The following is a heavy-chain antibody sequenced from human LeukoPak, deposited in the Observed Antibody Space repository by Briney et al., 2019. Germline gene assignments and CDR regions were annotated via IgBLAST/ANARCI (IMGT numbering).Heavy chain of an antibody. J-gene: IGHJ4*02. Sequence: PSQSLSLTCAVYGGSFGGYYWSWIRQPPGNGREWIGEIDHSGSTTYNPSLKSRATISVDTSKNQVSLKLSSVTAADTAVYYCATRDPFIAAAPSDWGQGTLVTVSS. CDR3: ATRDPFIAAAPSD. V-gene: IGHV4-34*01. CDR1: GGSFGGYY. CDR2: IDHSGST. D-gene: IGHD6-13*01.